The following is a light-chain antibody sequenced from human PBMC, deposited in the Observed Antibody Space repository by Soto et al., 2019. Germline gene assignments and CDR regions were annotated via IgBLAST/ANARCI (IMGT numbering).Light chain of an antibody. CDR3: QQSFT. CDR1: QSISSW. CDR2: KAS. V-gene: IGKV1-5*03. J-gene: IGKJ3*01. Sequence: DIQMTQSPSTLSASVGDRVTITCWASQSISSWLAWYQQKPGKAPKLLIYKASSLESGVLSRFSGSGSGTEFTLTISSLQPDDFATYYCQQSFTFGPGTKVDIK.